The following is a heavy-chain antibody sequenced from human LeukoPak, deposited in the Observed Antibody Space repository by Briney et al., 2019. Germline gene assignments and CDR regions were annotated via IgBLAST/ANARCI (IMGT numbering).Heavy chain of an antibody. D-gene: IGHD3-22*01. CDR2: ISSSSSYI. CDR3: ARDRDITMIEPWFDP. Sequence: PGGSLRLSCAASGFTFSSYSMNWVRQAPGKGLEWVSSISSSSSYIYYADSVKGRFTISRDNAKNSLYLQMNSLRAEDTAVYYCARDRDITMIEPWFDPWGQGTLVTVSS. V-gene: IGHV3-21*01. J-gene: IGHJ5*02. CDR1: GFTFSSYS.